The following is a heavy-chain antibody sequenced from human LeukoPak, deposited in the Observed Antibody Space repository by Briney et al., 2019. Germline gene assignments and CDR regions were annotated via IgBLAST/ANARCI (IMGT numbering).Heavy chain of an antibody. Sequence: SETLSLTCTVSGGSISSYYWSWIRQPPGKGLEWIGYIYYSGSTNYNPSLKSRVTISVDTSKSQFSLKLSSVTAADTAVYYCARTYGDSLSFAYWGQGTLVTVSS. V-gene: IGHV4-59*01. CDR2: IYYSGST. CDR3: ARTYGDSLSFAY. D-gene: IGHD4-17*01. CDR1: GGSISSYY. J-gene: IGHJ4*02.